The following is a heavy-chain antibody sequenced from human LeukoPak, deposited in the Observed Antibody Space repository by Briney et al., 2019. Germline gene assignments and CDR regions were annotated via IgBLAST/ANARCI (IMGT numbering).Heavy chain of an antibody. CDR1: GHSFINYG. V-gene: IGHV1-18*01. CDR3: ARGCIDILAVPLSNWFDP. CDR2: SSPYNRKT. D-gene: IGHD2-15*01. J-gene: IGHJ5*02. Sequence: ASVKVSCKASGHSFINYGITWVRQAPGQGLEWMGWSSPYNRKTNYAQKFQGRVTMTTDTSTNTAYTELRSLRSDDTAVYYCARGCIDILAVPLSNWFDPWGQGTLVTVSS.